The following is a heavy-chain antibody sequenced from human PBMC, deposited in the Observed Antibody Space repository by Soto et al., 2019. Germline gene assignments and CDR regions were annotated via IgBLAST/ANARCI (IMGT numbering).Heavy chain of an antibody. CDR3: ATWLLREHAFDV. D-gene: IGHD2-15*01. Sequence: DVQLVESGGGLIQPGGSLRLSCAASGFAFSGTTYLAWVRQAPGKGLEWVSALYSGRGTFYADSVKGRFSISKDNSKNTFFLQLSGLRPDDTAVYYCATWLLREHAFDVWGQGTMVTVSS. V-gene: IGHV3-53*01. J-gene: IGHJ3*01. CDR1: GFAFSGTTY. CDR2: LYSGRGT.